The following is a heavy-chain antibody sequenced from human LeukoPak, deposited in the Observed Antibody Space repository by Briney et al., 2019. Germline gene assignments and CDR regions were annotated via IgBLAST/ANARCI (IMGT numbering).Heavy chain of an antibody. CDR1: GFTSSSYG. J-gene: IGHJ4*02. CDR3: ARDNSSGWTLPD. V-gene: IGHV3-33*01. CDR2: IWYDGSNK. Sequence: GRSLRLSCAASGFTSSSYGMHWVRQAPGNGLEWVAVIWYDGSNKYYADSVKGRFTISRDNSKNTLYLQMNSLRAEDTAVYYCARDNSSGWTLPDWGQGTLVTVSS. D-gene: IGHD6-19*01.